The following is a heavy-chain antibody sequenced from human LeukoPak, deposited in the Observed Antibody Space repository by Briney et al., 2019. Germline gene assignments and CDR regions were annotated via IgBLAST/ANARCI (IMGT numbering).Heavy chain of an antibody. J-gene: IGHJ4*02. V-gene: IGHV3-48*02. CDR1: GFTFSTFD. Sequence: GGSLRLSCAASGFTFSTFDVSWVRQVPGKGLDWVSYISSSTIIYYADSVKGRFTISRDNAKNSLYLQMSSLRDEDTAVYYCARHNQRDNFDYWGQGTLVTVSS. CDR3: ARHNQRDNFDY. CDR2: ISSSTII. D-gene: IGHD5-24*01.